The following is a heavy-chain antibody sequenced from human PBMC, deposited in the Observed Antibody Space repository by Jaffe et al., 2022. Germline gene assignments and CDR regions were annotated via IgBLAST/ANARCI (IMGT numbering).Heavy chain of an antibody. V-gene: IGHV4-61*02. CDR3: AAGNHRTLLNWFDP. CDR1: GGSISSGSYY. Sequence: QVQLQESGPGLVKPSQTLSLTCTVSGGSISSGSYYWSWIRQPAGKGLEWIGRIYTSGSTNYNPSLKSRVTISVDTSKNQFSLKLSSVTAADTAVYYCAAGNHRTLLNWFDPWGQGTLVTVSS. J-gene: IGHJ5*02. D-gene: IGHD1-7*01. CDR2: IYTSGST.